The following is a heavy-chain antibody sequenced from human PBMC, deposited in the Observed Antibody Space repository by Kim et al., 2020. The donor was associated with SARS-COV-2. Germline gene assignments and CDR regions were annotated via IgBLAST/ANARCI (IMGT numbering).Heavy chain of an antibody. CDR3: AKGQRNVSPDY. V-gene: IGHV3-23*03. D-gene: IGHD3-16*02. Sequence: GGSLRLSCAASGFTFSSYAMSWVRQAPGKGLEWVSVIYSGGSSTYYADSVKGRFTISRDNSKNTLYLQMNSLRAEDTAVYYCAKGQRNVSPDYWGQGTLVTVSS. CDR2: IYSGGSST. CDR1: GFTFSSYA. J-gene: IGHJ4*02.